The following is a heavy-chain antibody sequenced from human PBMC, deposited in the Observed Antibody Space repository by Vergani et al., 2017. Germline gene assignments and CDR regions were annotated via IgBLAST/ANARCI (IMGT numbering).Heavy chain of an antibody. CDR1: GFTFSSYA. Sequence: EVQLLESGGGLVQPGGSLRLSCAASGFTFSSYAMSWVRQAPGKGLEWVSAISGSGGSTYYADSVKGRFTISRDNSKNTLYLQMNSLRAEDTAVYYCARLYGGNPYYYYGMDVWGQGTTVTVSS. J-gene: IGHJ6*02. D-gene: IGHD4-23*01. V-gene: IGHV3-23*01. CDR2: ISGSGGST. CDR3: ARLYGGNPYYYYGMDV.